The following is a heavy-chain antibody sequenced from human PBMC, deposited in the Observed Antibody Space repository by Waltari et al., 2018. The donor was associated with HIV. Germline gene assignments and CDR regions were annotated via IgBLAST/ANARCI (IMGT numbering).Heavy chain of an antibody. CDR1: SASISSSNYY. D-gene: IGHD3-10*01. CDR2: IYYSGST. J-gene: IGHJ5*02. Sequence: QLQLQESGPGLVKPSETLSLTCTVSSASISSSNYYRGWIRQPPGKGLEWIGSIYYSGSTYYNPSLKTRVTISVDTSKNQFSLRLSSVTAADTAVYYCARHADYYGSGGYPWFDPWGQGTLVTVSS. CDR3: ARHADYYGSGGYPWFDP. V-gene: IGHV4-39*01.